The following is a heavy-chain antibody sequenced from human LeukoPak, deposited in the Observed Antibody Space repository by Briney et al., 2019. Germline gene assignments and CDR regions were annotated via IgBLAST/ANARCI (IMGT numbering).Heavy chain of an antibody. D-gene: IGHD3-10*01. V-gene: IGHV1-46*01. Sequence: GASVKVSCKASGYTFTSYYMHWVRQAPGQGLEWMGIINPSGGSTSYAQKFRGRVTMTRDMSTSTVYMELRSLRSDDTAVYYCARDSLYYYGSGRKRRPAFDIWGQGTMVTVSS. CDR1: GYTFTSYY. J-gene: IGHJ3*02. CDR2: INPSGGST. CDR3: ARDSLYYYGSGRKRRPAFDI.